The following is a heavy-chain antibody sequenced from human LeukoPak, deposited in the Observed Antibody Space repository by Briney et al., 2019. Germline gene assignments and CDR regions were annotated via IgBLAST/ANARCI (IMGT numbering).Heavy chain of an antibody. CDR3: ARALFGNDRVSFTEFDF. CDR1: GYTFNAYA. Sequence: GASVKVSYKASGYTFNAYAITWVRQAPGQGLEWMGWIRTYNAETHYAEKLQGRVTMTTDTSTSTAYMELRSLTSDDTAVYYCARALFGNDRVSFTEFDFWGQGTLVTVSS. D-gene: IGHD1-1*01. CDR2: IRTYNAET. V-gene: IGHV1-18*01. J-gene: IGHJ4*02.